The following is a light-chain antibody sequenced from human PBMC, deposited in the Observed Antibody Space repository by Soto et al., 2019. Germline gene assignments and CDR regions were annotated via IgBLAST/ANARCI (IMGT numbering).Light chain of an antibody. J-gene: IGKJ5*01. CDR3: QQRSKWPPRT. Sequence: IVLTQSASTLSLSPGERATLSCRASQRVXGYFAWYQRKPGQAPRLLIXAQSNRATGIPARFSGSGSGKDFTLTISSLEPEDFSVYYCQQRSKWPPRTFGQGTRLEIK. CDR1: QRVXGY. CDR2: AQS. V-gene: IGKV3-11*01.